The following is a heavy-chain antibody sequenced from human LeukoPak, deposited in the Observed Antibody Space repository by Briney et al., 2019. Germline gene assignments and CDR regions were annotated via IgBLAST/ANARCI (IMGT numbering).Heavy chain of an antibody. CDR2: IYYSGST. CDR3: AGGEKYYYDSSGYYYFDY. D-gene: IGHD3-22*01. V-gene: IGHV4-59*01. Sequence: SETLSLTCTVSGGSISSYYWSWIRQPPGKGLEWIGYIYYSGSTNYNPSLKSRVTISVDTSKNQFSLKLSSVTAADTAVYYCAGGEKYYYDSSGYYYFDYWGQGTLVTVSS. CDR1: GGSISSYY. J-gene: IGHJ4*02.